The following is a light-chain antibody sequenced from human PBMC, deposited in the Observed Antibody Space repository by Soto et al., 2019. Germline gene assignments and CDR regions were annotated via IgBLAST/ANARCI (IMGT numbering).Light chain of an antibody. V-gene: IGKV3-11*01. CDR3: QQRSNCPPYT. CDR2: EAS. J-gene: IGKJ2*01. CDR1: QSVSSY. Sequence: EIVLTQSPATLSLSPGERATLSCRASQSVSSYLAWYQQKPGKAPSLLIYEASNRATGIPARFSGSGSGTDFTLTFSSLEPEDFAVYYCQQRSNCPPYTFGQGTKLEIK.